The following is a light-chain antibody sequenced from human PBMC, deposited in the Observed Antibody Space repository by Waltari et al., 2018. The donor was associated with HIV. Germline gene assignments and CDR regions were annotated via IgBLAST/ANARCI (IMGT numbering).Light chain of an antibody. CDR1: SGHSNYD. CDR2: LNSDGSH. J-gene: IGLJ3*02. Sequence: QLVLTQSPPASASLGASVQFTCTPSSGHSNYDIAWHQQQPEKGPRYLMKLNSDGSHSKGDGIPDRFSGSSSGAERYLTISSLQSEDEADYYCQTWDTGIRVFGGGTKLTVL. V-gene: IGLV4-69*01. CDR3: QTWDTGIRV.